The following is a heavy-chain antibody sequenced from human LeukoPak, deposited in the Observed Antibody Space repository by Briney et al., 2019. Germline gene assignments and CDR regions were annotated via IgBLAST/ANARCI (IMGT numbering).Heavy chain of an antibody. Sequence: SETLSLTCTVSGGSISSSSYYWGWIRQPPGKGLEWIGSIYYSGSTYYNPSLKSRVTISVDTSKNQFSLKLSSVTAADTAVYYCARGGVGSGYFNWFDPWGQGTLVTVSS. CDR1: GGSISSSSYY. CDR3: ARGGVGSGYFNWFDP. CDR2: IYYSGST. D-gene: IGHD3-3*01. J-gene: IGHJ5*02. V-gene: IGHV4-39*01.